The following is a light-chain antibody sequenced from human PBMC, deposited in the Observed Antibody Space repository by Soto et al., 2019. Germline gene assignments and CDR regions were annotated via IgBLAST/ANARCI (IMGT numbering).Light chain of an antibody. J-gene: IGKJ5*01. V-gene: IGKV1D-12*01. Sequence: DIQMTQSPSSVSASVGDRVTITCRASQDVIYWLAWYQQKPGKAPNLLIYAASSLQSGVPSRFSGSGSGTDFTLTISSLQPEDFATYYCQQANSFPITFGQGTRLEIK. CDR2: AAS. CDR1: QDVIYW. CDR3: QQANSFPIT.